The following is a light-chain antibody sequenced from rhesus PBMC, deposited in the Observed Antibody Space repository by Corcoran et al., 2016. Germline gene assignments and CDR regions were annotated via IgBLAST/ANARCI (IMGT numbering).Light chain of an antibody. CDR1: QSISSW. Sequence: DIQMTQSPSSLSASVGDTVTITCRASQSISSWIDWYQQRPGKAPKFLFYKASSLQSGVPSRFSGSGSGTDFTLTISSLQPEDFATYYFLRCSSPPPSFGPGTKLDIK. CDR2: KAS. J-gene: IGKJ3*01. V-gene: IGKV1-22*01. CDR3: LRCSSPPPS.